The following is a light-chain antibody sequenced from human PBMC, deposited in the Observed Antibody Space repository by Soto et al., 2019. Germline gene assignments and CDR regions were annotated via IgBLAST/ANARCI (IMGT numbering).Light chain of an antibody. V-gene: IGKV1-12*01. CDR1: QGISSW. CDR3: QQTNSFFGLT. Sequence: DIQMTQSPSSVSASLGDRVTITCRASQGISSWLAWYQQKPGKAPKLLIYAASNLQVAVPSRFSGSASGTDFTLTISSVQPDDFGTYYCQQTNSFFGLTFGGGTKVELK. CDR2: AAS. J-gene: IGKJ4*01.